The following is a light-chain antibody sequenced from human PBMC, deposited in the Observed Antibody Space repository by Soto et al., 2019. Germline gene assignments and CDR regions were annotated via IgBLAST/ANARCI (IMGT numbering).Light chain of an antibody. J-gene: IGLJ2*01. CDR2: DVT. CDR3: CSYAGTFTPVV. Sequence: QSVLTQPRSVSGSPGQSVAISCTGTSSDVGSSNFVSWYQQHPGKAPKLMIYDVTARPSGVPDRFSASKSGNTASLTISGLQAEDDADYYCCSYAGTFTPVVFGGGTQLTVL. V-gene: IGLV2-11*01. CDR1: SSDVGSSNF.